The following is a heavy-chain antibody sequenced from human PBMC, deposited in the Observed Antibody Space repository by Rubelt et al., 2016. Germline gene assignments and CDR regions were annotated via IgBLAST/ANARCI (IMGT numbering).Heavy chain of an antibody. CDR2: ISYDGSNK. D-gene: IGHD7-27*01. Sequence: QVQLVESGGGVVQPGRSLRLSCAASGFTFSSYAMHWVRQAPGKGLEWVAVISYDGSNKYYADSVKGRFTISRDNSKNTLYLQMNSLRAEDTAVYYCAKLGIGEDAFDIWGQGTMVTVSS. J-gene: IGHJ3*02. CDR1: GFTFSSYA. CDR3: AKLGIGEDAFDI. V-gene: IGHV3-30*18.